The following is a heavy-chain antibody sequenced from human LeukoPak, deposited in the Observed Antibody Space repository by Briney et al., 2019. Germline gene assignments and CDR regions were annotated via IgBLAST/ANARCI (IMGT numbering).Heavy chain of an antibody. V-gene: IGHV1-18*01. D-gene: IGHD3-3*01. J-gene: IGHJ4*02. CDR2: ISAYNGNT. Sequence: AAVKVSCKASGYTFTSYGISWVRQAPGQGLEWMGWISAYNGNTNYAQKLQGRVTMTTDTSTSTAYMELRSLRSDDTAVYYCARVSSYDFWSGYYSLFGDDYWGQGTLVTVSS. CDR1: GYTFTSYG. CDR3: ARVSSYDFWSGYYSLFGDDY.